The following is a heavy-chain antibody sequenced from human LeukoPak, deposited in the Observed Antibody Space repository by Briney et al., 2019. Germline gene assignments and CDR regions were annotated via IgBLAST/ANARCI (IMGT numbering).Heavy chain of an antibody. CDR2: IRYDGSNK. V-gene: IGHV3-30*02. D-gene: IGHD1-26*01. CDR3: AKDQGGSYYS. Sequence: GGSLRLSCAASGFTFRSYGMHWVRQAPGKGLEWVAFIRYDGSNKYYADSEKGLFTISRDNSKNTLYLQMNSLRAEDTAVYYCAKDQGGSYYSWGQGTLVTVSS. J-gene: IGHJ5*01. CDR1: GFTFRSYG.